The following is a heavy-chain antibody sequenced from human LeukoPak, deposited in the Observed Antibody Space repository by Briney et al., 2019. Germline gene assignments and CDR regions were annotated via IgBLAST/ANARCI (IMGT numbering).Heavy chain of an antibody. Sequence: SETLSLTCTVSGDSISSYYWSWIRQPPGKGLECIGYMYYSGSINYNPSLKSRVTISIDTSRNQFSLKLSSVTAADTAVYYCATYHFRGDTSHYFDYWGQGTLVTVSS. V-gene: IGHV4-59*01. J-gene: IGHJ4*02. CDR3: ATYHFRGDTSHYFDY. CDR2: MYYSGSI. D-gene: IGHD3-10*02. CDR1: GDSISSYY.